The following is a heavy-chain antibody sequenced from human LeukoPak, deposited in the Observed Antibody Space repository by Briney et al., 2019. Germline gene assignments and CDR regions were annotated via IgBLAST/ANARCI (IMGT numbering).Heavy chain of an antibody. Sequence: SETLSLTCTVSGGSISSSSYYWGWIRQPPGKGLEWIGYIYYSGSTNYNPSLKSRVTISVDTSKNQFSLKLSSVTAADTAVYYCARDHWNFDYWGQGTLVTVSS. D-gene: IGHD1-1*01. CDR2: IYYSGST. V-gene: IGHV4-61*01. J-gene: IGHJ4*02. CDR1: GGSISSSSYY. CDR3: ARDHWNFDY.